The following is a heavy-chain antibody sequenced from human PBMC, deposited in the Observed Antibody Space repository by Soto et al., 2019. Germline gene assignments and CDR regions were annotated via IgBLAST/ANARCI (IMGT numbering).Heavy chain of an antibody. J-gene: IGHJ5*02. CDR3: ARLGTPYYSSSWGNWFDP. D-gene: IGHD6-13*01. CDR1: GGTFSSYA. CDR2: IIPIFGTA. Sequence: QVQLVQSGAEVKKPGSSVKVSCKASGGTFSSYAISWVRQAPGQGLEWMGGIIPIFGTANYAQKFQGRVTITADEATSTAYMELSSLRSEDTAVYYCARLGTPYYSSSWGNWFDPWGQGTLVTVSS. V-gene: IGHV1-69*01.